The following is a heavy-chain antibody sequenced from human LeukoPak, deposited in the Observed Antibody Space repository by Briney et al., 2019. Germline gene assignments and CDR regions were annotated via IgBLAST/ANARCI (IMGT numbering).Heavy chain of an antibody. CDR2: ISAYTGDT. CDR3: ARRTSWYGDY. J-gene: IGHJ4*02. D-gene: IGHD2-2*01. V-gene: IGHV1-18*01. Sequence: GASVKVSCKASGYNFVSYGIGWVRQAPGQGLEWMGWISAYTGDTNYAQKLQGRVTMTTDTSTSTAYMELRGLRSDDTAVYYCARRTSWYGDYWGQGTLVTVSS. CDR1: GYNFVSYG.